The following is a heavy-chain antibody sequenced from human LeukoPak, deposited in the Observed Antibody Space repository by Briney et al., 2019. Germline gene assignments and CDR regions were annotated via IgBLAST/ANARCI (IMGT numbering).Heavy chain of an antibody. CDR2: IYTSGSA. Sequence: PSETLSLTCTVSGGSISSYYWSWIRQPAGEGLEWIGRIYTSGSANYNASLKSRVTMSVDTSKNQFSLKLSSVTAADTAVYYCAARRGDSSSSDYWGQGTLVTVAS. CDR3: AARRGDSSSSDY. J-gene: IGHJ4*02. CDR1: GGSISSYY. D-gene: IGHD6-13*01. V-gene: IGHV4-4*07.